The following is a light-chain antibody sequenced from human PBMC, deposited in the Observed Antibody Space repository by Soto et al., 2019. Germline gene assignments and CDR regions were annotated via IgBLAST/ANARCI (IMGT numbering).Light chain of an antibody. V-gene: IGLV2-11*01. CDR2: DVT. J-gene: IGLJ2*01. Sequence: QSVLTQPRSVSGSPGQSVTISCTGTSSDVGGYNYVSWYQQHPGKAPKLMISDVTKRPSGVPDRFSGSKSGNTASLTISGLQAEDEADYYCCSYAGSYTHVVFGGGTQLTVL. CDR3: CSYAGSYTHVV. CDR1: SSDVGGYNY.